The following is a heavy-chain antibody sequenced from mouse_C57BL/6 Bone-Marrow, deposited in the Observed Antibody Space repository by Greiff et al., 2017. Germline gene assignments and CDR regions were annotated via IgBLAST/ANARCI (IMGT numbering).Heavy chain of an antibody. J-gene: IGHJ4*01. CDR3: TRDPTVVGMDY. CDR1: GFTFSSYA. D-gene: IGHD1-1*01. V-gene: IGHV5-9-1*02. CDR2: ISSGGDYI. Sequence: EVKLMESGEGLVKPGGSLKLSCAASGFTFSSYAMSWVRQTPEKRLEWVAYISSGGDYIYYADTVKGRFTISRDNARNTLYLQMSSVKSEYTAMYYCTRDPTVVGMDYWGQGTSGTVSS.